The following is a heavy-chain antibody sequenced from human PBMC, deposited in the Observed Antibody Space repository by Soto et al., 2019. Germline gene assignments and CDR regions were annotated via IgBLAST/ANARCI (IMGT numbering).Heavy chain of an antibody. CDR1: GFTFSSYA. CDR2: ISSDGSNK. V-gene: IGHV3-30-3*01. D-gene: IGHD6-19*01. J-gene: IGHJ3*02. Sequence: QVQLVESGGGVVQPGRSLRLSCAASGFTFSSYALHWVRHVPDKGLEWVAVISSDGSNKYYADSVKGRFTISRDNSKNTLYLRMNSLRAEDTAVYYCARTSSSGWSHAFDIWGQGTMVTVSS. CDR3: ARTSSSGWSHAFDI.